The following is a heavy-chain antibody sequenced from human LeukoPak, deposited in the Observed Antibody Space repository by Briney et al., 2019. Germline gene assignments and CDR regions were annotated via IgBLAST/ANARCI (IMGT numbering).Heavy chain of an antibody. CDR1: GGSISSYY. Sequence: PSETLSLTCTVSGGSISSYYWSWIRRPPGKGLEWIGYIYYSGSTNYNPSLKSRVTISVDTSKNQFSLKLSSVTAADTAVYYCARDLGDGGMDVWGQGTTVTVSS. V-gene: IGHV4-59*01. D-gene: IGHD5-24*01. CDR3: ARDLGDGGMDV. CDR2: IYYSGST. J-gene: IGHJ6*02.